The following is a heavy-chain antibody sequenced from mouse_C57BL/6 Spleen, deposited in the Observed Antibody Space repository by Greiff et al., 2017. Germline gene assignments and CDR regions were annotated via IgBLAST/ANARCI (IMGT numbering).Heavy chain of an antibody. CDR1: GFNIKDDY. CDR3: TTGSYGSSLGPWFAY. CDR2: IDPENGDT. D-gene: IGHD1-1*01. J-gene: IGHJ3*01. V-gene: IGHV14-4*01. Sequence: VQLQQSGAELVRPGVSVKLSCTASGFNIKDDYMHWVKQRPEQGLEWIGWIDPENGDTEYASKFQGKAPVTADTSSNTAYLQLGSLTSEDTAVYCCTTGSYGSSLGPWFAYWGQGTLVTGAA.